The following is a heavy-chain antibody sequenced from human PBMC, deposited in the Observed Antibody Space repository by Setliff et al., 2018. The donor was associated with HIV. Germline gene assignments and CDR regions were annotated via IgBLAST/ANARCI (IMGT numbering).Heavy chain of an antibody. D-gene: IGHD5-12*01. J-gene: IGHJ5*01. CDR3: VRSGCNGNICYDSRGWLDS. CDR1: GGSIDSGNYD. V-gene: IGHV4-61*02. Sequence: SETLSLTCTVSGGSIDSGNYDWNWVRQPGGKGLEWIGRIYTRGSTKYSPTFESRVTMSLDTSKNQFSLNLRSVTAADTALYYCVRSGCNGNICYDSRGWLDSGGQGTQVTVSS. CDR2: IYTRGST.